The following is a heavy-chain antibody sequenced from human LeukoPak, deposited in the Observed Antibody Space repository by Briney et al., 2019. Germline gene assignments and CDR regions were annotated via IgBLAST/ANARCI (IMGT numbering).Heavy chain of an antibody. D-gene: IGHD3-10*01. CDR3: ERARGDGQVFEF. CDR2: INYSGSS. V-gene: IGHV4-59*13. CDR1: VGSISSYY. J-gene: IGHJ4*02. Sequence: PSETLSLTCTVSVGSISSYYGSWIRQPPGKGLECIGYINYSGSSNYNHSMKNRVTISVDTSKKQLYLNLRSVTAADTAVYYCERARGDGQVFEFWGKGTLVIVSS.